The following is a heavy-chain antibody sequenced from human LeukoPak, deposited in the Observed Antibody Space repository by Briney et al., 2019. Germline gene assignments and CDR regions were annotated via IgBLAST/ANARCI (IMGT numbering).Heavy chain of an antibody. J-gene: IGHJ4*02. V-gene: IGHV3-21*01. CDR2: ITSGSNYI. Sequence: GGSLTLSCAASGFTFSDYTMNWVRQAPGKGLEWVSSITSGSNYIYYAHSVKGRFTISRDNAKNSLSLQMNSLRADDTAVYYCAREGIVVLPYYFDYWGQGSLVTVSS. D-gene: IGHD3-10*01. CDR1: GFTFSDYT. CDR3: AREGIVVLPYYFDY.